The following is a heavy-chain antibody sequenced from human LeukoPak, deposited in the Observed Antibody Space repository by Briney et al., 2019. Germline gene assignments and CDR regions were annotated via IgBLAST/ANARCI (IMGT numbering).Heavy chain of an antibody. J-gene: IGHJ5*02. CDR1: GFTFNSYE. CDR3: ARDWYCSSSICYTDRNWFDP. CDR2: ISTTSSYT. D-gene: IGHD2-2*02. Sequence: PGGSLRLSCAASGFTFNSYEMNWVRQAPGKGLEWVSYISTTSSYTDYADSVRGRFTISRDNAKNLLYLQMNSLRPEDTAVYYCARDWYCSSSICYTDRNWFDPWGQGTLVTGSS. V-gene: IGHV3-21*04.